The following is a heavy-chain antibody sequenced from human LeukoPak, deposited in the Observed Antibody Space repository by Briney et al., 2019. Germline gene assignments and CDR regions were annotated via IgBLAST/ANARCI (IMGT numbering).Heavy chain of an antibody. CDR2: INPNSGGT. J-gene: IGHJ3*02. Sequence: GASVKVSCKTSGYTFTGYYMHWVRQAPGQGLEWMGWINPNSGGTNYAQKFQGRVTMTRDTSISTAYMELSKLRSDDTAVYYCARVRTHGSGIYDAFDIWGQGTMVTVSS. CDR3: ARVRTHGSGIYDAFDI. D-gene: IGHD3-10*01. V-gene: IGHV1-2*02. CDR1: GYTFTGYY.